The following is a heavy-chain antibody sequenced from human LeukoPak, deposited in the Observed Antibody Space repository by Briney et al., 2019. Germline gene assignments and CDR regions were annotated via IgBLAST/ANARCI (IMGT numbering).Heavy chain of an antibody. Sequence: GGSLRLSCAASGFTFSSYSMNWVRQAPGKGLEWVSSISSSSSYIYYADSVKGRFTISRDNAKNSLCLQMNSLRAEDTAVYYCAIDLYYYDSSGYLHEYWGQGTLVTVSS. V-gene: IGHV3-21*01. CDR2: ISSSSSYI. CDR1: GFTFSSYS. CDR3: AIDLYYYDSSGYLHEY. D-gene: IGHD3-22*01. J-gene: IGHJ4*02.